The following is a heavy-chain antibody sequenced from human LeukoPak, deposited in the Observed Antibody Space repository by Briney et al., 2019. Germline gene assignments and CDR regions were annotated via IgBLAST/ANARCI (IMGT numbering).Heavy chain of an antibody. V-gene: IGHV3-23*01. J-gene: IGHJ4*02. CDR1: RFTFSSYA. D-gene: IGHD5-12*01. CDR3: AKETEWLLRGAFDY. Sequence: GGSLRLSCAASRFTFSSYALSWVRQAPGKGLEWVSAVSGSGGTTDYADSVKGRFTISRDNSKNTLYLQMNSLRADDTAVYYCAKETEWLLRGAFDYWGQGTLVTVSS. CDR2: VSGSGGTT.